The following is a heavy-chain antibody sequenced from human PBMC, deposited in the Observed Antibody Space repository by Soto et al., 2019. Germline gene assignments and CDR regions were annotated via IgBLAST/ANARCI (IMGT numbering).Heavy chain of an antibody. CDR1: GFTFSSYW. J-gene: IGHJ4*02. CDR2: INSDGSST. CDR3: ARQWTLYDILTGYFQFYFHY. Sequence: EVQLVESGGGLVQPGGSLRLSCAASGFTFSSYWMHWVRQAAGKGLVWVSRINSDGSSTSYADSVKGRFTISRDNAKNTLYQQMNRLRAEDTAVHYCARQWTLYDILTGYFQFYFHYWGQVALLTVSS. D-gene: IGHD3-9*01. V-gene: IGHV3-74*01.